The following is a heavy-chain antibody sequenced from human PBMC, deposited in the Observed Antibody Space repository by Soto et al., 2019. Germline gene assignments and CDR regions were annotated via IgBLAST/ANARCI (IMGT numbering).Heavy chain of an antibody. J-gene: IGHJ4*02. D-gene: IGHD1-26*01. CDR3: ARRGSGSYYDY. Sequence: EVQLLECGGGLVQPGGSLRRSCAASGFTFGSYAMRWVRQAPGKGLEWVSAISGSGDSTYYADSVKGRFTISRDNSKNTVYLQMNSLRGEDTAVYYCARRGSGSYYDYWGQGTLVTVSS. V-gene: IGHV3-23*01. CDR2: ISGSGDST. CDR1: GFTFGSYA.